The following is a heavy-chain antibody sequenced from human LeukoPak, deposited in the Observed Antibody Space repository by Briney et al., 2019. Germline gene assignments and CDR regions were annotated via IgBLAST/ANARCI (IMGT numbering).Heavy chain of an antibody. V-gene: IGHV4-39*01. D-gene: IGHD2-15*01. J-gene: IGHJ4*02. CDR1: GGSISSSSYY. Sequence: SETLSLTCTVSGGSISSSSYYWGWIRQPPGKGLEWIGSIYYSGSTYYNPSLKSRVTISVDTSKNQFSLKLSSVTAADTAVYYRARRRGGYMDYWGQGTLVTVSS. CDR2: IYYSGST. CDR3: ARRRGGYMDY.